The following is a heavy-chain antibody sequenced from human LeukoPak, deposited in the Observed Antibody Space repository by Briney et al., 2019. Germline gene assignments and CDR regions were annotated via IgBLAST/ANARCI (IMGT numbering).Heavy chain of an antibody. J-gene: IGHJ4*02. CDR1: GLTLSTYA. CDR2: IRSKAYGGTT. V-gene: IGHV3-49*04. D-gene: IGHD1-1*01. Sequence: GGSLRLSCAASGLTLSTYAMSWVRQAPGKGLEWVGFIRSKAYGGTTEYAASVKGRFTISRDDSKSIAYLQMNSLKTEDTAVYYCTRALNWNYGDYWGQGTLVTVSS. CDR3: TRALNWNYGDY.